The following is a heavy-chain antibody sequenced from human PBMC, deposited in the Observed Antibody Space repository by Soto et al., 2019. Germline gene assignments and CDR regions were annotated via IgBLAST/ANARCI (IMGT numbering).Heavy chain of an antibody. CDR2: SGGSDLST. CDR1: GLTFSRLD. Sequence: EVQLLESGGGLVQPGGSLRLSCAVSGLTFSRLDLSWVRQPPGKGLEWVSASGGSDLSTHYVDSVKGRFTISRDSFKNTLYLQMNSLSAEATAVFYWVTNAWNYWGQGTLGTVSS. V-gene: IGHV3-23*01. J-gene: IGHJ4*02. CDR3: VTNAWNY. D-gene: IGHD1-1*01.